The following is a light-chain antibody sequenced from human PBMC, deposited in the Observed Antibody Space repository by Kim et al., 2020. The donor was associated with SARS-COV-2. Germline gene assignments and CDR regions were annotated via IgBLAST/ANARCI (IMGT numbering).Light chain of an antibody. CDR2: EDN. V-gene: IGLV6-57*02. CDR3: QSYDSSNWV. CDR1: SGSIASNY. Sequence: GKTVTISCTGSSGSIASNYEQWYQQRPGSAPTTVIYEDNQRPSGVPDRFSGSIDSSSNSASLTISGLKTEDEADYYCQSYDSSNWVFGGGTQLTVL. J-gene: IGLJ3*02.